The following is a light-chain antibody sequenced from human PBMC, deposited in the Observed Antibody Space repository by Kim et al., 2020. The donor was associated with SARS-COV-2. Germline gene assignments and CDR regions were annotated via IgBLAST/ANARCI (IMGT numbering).Light chain of an antibody. J-gene: IGKJ2*01. V-gene: IGKV3-20*01. CDR1: HTLVISY. CDR3: QQYDGSLL. Sequence: SLSPWRRSSLSCWPSHTLVISYSACYQQTPVHTPRLLIHVASTSATGIPDRFSGSGSGTDFTLPICRLEPEDAAVYFCQQYDGSLLFGQGTKLEI. CDR2: VAS.